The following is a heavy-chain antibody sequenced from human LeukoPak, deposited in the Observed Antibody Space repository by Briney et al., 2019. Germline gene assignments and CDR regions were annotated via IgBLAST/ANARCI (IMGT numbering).Heavy chain of an antibody. CDR2: IYYSGNT. V-gene: IGHV4-59*01. D-gene: IGHD5-12*01. CDR3: ARGLEFIVATPPYFAPHLLSWYFDL. CDR1: GGSISSYY. Sequence: SETLSLTCTVSGGSISSYYWSWIRQPPGKGLEWIGYIYYSGNTNYNPSLKSRVTISVDTSKNQFSLKLSSVTAADTAVYYCARGLEFIVATPPYFAPHLLSWYFDLWGRGTLVTVSS. J-gene: IGHJ2*01.